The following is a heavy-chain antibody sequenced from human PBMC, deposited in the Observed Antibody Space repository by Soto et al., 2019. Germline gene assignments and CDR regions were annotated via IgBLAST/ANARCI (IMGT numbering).Heavy chain of an antibody. CDR2: IYYSGST. V-gene: IGHV4-59*01. CDR1: GGSISSYY. Sequence: QVQLQESGPGLVKPSETLSHTCTDSGGSISSYYWSWIRQPPGKGLEWIGYIYYSGSTNYNPSLKSRVTISVDTSKNQFSLKLSSVTAADTAVYYCAREWGATFDYWGQGTLVTVSS. J-gene: IGHJ4*02. CDR3: AREWGATFDY. D-gene: IGHD3-16*01.